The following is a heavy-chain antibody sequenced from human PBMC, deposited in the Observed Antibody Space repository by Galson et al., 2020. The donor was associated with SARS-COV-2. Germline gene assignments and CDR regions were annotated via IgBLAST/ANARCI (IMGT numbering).Heavy chain of an antibody. CDR1: GYTFTSYY. J-gene: IGHJ6*02. Sequence: ASVNVSCTASGYTFTSYYMHWVRQAPGQGLEWMGIINPSGGSTSYAQKFQGRVTMTRDTSTSTVYMELSSLRSEDTAVYYCARDRAGIIWNYVVIGGGMDVWGQGTTVTVSS. CDR2: INPSGGST. CDR3: ARDRAGIIWNYVVIGGGMDV. D-gene: IGHD1-7*01. V-gene: IGHV1-46*01.